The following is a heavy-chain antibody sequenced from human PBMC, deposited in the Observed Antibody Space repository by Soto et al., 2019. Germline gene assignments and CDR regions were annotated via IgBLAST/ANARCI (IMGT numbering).Heavy chain of an antibody. D-gene: IGHD6-13*01. J-gene: IGHJ6*02. V-gene: IGHV4-30-2*01. CDR3: ARTSAAGKYYYGMDV. Sequence: SETLCLTCGGSGGSLSSGGYSWCWIRQPPGKGLEWIGYIYHSGSTYYNPSLKSRVTISVDRSKNQFSLKLSSVTAADTAMYYCARTSAAGKYYYGMDVWGQGTTVTVSS. CDR2: IYHSGST. CDR1: GGSLSSGGYS.